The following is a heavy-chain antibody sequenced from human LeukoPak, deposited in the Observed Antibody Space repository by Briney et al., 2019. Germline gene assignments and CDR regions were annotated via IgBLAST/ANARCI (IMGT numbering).Heavy chain of an antibody. CDR3: ARAPHFFDTSGSRYYFDY. Sequence: SETLSLTCSVSGGSIRSTTYYWGWIRQPPGKGLEWIGSIYYSGNTYYSPSLMSRVTISVDTSKNQFSLNLSSVTAADTAVYYCARAPHFFDTSGSRYYFDYWGQGTLVTVSS. CDR1: GGSIRSTTYY. D-gene: IGHD3-22*01. V-gene: IGHV4-39*07. CDR2: IYYSGNT. J-gene: IGHJ4*02.